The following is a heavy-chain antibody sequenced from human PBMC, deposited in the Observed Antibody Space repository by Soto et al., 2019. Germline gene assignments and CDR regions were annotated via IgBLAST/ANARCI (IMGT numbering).Heavy chain of an antibody. CDR1: GGIFSTYA. CDR2: IIPLFGTP. J-gene: IGHJ4*02. V-gene: IGHV1-69*01. D-gene: IGHD3-10*01. CDR3: ARDRDDYGSGNYYNRIDY. Sequence: QVQLVQSGAEVKKPGSSVKVSCKASGGIFSTYAISWLRQAPGQGLEWMGGIIPLFGTPNYAQRFQGRVTMTADESTRTAYMKLSRLRSEDTAVYYGARDRDDYGSGNYYNRIDYWGQGTLVTVSS.